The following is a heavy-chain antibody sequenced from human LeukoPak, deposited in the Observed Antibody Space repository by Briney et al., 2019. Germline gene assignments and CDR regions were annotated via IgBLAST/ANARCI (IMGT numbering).Heavy chain of an antibody. CDR3: ARDRAYYDFWSGHLGFDP. CDR1: GFTFSSYA. Sequence: GGSLRLSCAASGFTFSSYAMSWVRQAPGKGLEWVSAISGSGGSTYYADSVKGRFTISRDNAKNSLYLQMNSLRAEDTAVYYCARDRAYYDFWSGHLGFDPWGQGTLVTVSS. D-gene: IGHD3-3*01. V-gene: IGHV3-23*01. J-gene: IGHJ5*02. CDR2: ISGSGGST.